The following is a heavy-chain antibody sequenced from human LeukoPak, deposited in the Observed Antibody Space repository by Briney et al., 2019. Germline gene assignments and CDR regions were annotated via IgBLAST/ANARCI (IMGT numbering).Heavy chain of an antibody. V-gene: IGHV1-18*01. CDR3: ARVAYGSGRGRFDY. CDR1: GYTFTSYG. Sequence: GSVKVSCKASGYTFTSYGISWVRQAPGQGLEWMGWISAYNGNTNYAQKLQGRVSMTTDTSARTAYMELRSLKSDDTAVYYCARVAYGSGRGRFDYWGQGTLVTVSS. J-gene: IGHJ4*02. CDR2: ISAYNGNT. D-gene: IGHD3-10*01.